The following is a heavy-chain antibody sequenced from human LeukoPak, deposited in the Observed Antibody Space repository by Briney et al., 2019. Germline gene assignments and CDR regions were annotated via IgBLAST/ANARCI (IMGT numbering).Heavy chain of an antibody. Sequence: GESLKISCKGSGYTFPNYWIGWVRQMPGKGLEWMGIIYPGDSNTRYSPSFQGQVTISADKSISTAYLQWSSLKASDTAMYYCARFAYGSDYFPGHYWGQGTLVTVS. V-gene: IGHV5-51*01. CDR3: ARFAYGSDYFPGHY. J-gene: IGHJ4*02. CDR2: IYPGDSNT. CDR1: GYTFPNYW. D-gene: IGHD3-22*01.